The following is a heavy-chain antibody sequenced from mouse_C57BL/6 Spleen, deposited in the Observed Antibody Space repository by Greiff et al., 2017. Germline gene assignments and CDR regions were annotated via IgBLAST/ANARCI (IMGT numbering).Heavy chain of an antibody. Sequence: QVQLKESGAELVRPGTSVKVSCKASGYAFTNYLIEWVKQRPGQGLEWIGVINPGSGGTNYNEKFKGKATLTADKSSSTAYMQLSSLTSEDSAVYFCASPIDGYYEDYYAMDYWGQGTSVTVSS. J-gene: IGHJ4*01. CDR1: GYAFTNYL. D-gene: IGHD2-3*01. CDR2: INPGSGGT. CDR3: ASPIDGYYEDYYAMDY. V-gene: IGHV1-54*01.